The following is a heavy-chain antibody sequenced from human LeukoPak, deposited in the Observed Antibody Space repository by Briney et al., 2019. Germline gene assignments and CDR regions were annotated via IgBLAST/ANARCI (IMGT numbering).Heavy chain of an antibody. CDR2: IYYSGST. J-gene: IGHJ4*02. V-gene: IGHV4-39*07. CDR3: ARDRSPRGYESYHFDY. CDR1: GASISSSSYY. Sequence: SETLSLTCTVSGASISSSSYYWVWIRQPPGKGLECIGSIYYSGSTYYNPSLKSRVTISVDTSKNQFSLKLSSVTAADTAVYYCARDRSPRGYESYHFDYWGQGTLVTVSS. D-gene: IGHD5-12*01.